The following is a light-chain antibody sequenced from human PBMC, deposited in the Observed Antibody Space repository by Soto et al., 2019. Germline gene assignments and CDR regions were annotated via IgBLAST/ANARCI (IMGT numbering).Light chain of an antibody. CDR1: SSNIGSNY. J-gene: IGLJ3*02. Sequence: QLVLTQPPSASGTPGQWVTISCSGSSSNIGSNYVYWYQQLPGTAPKLLIYRNNQRPSGVPDRFSGSKSGTSASLAISGLRSEDEANYYCAAWDDSLSGVVFGGGTKLTVL. CDR3: AAWDDSLSGVV. V-gene: IGLV1-47*01. CDR2: RNN.